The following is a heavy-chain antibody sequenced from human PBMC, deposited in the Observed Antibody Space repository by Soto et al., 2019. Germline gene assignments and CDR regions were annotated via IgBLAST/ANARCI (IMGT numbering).Heavy chain of an antibody. D-gene: IGHD3-9*01. J-gene: IGHJ6*02. V-gene: IGHV3-33*01. CDR2: IWYDGSNK. CDR1: GFTFSSYG. Sequence: GGSLRLSCAASGFTFSSYGMHWVRQAPGKGLEWVAVIWYDGSNKYYADSVKGRFTISRDNSKNTLYLQMNSLRAEDTAVYYCARNARYFDWLLPNYYYYGMDVWGQGTTVTVSS. CDR3: ARNARYFDWLLPNYYYYGMDV.